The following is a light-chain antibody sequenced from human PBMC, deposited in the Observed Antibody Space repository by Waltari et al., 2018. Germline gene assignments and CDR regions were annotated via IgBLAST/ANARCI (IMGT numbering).Light chain of an antibody. CDR3: QQYDRSLT. CDR1: QSLNTYY. CDR2: GAS. Sequence: EILLTQSPETLSLSPGERATLSCRASQSLNTYYLAWYQQKPGQAPRLLIYGASNRATGIPDRFSGSGSGTDFTLTISRLEPEDCAVYYCQQYDRSLTFGGGTKVNIK. J-gene: IGKJ4*01. V-gene: IGKV3-20*01.